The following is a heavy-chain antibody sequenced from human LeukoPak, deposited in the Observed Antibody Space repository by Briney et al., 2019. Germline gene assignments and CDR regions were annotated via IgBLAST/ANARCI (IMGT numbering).Heavy chain of an antibody. V-gene: IGHV3-21*01. CDR3: ARDRFQDYCFDY. J-gene: IGHJ4*02. CDR2: ISSSSSYI. Sequence: PGGSLRLSCAASGFTFSSYSMNWVRQAPGKGLEWVSSISSSSSYIYYADSVKGRFTISRDNAKNSLYLQMNSLRAEDTAVYYCARDRFQDYCFDYWGQGTLVTVSS. CDR1: GFTFSSYS. D-gene: IGHD3-16*01.